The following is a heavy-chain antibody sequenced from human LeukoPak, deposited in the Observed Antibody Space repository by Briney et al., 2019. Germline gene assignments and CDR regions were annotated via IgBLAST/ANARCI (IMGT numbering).Heavy chain of an antibody. CDR3: ARDRDDGGLDY. Sequence: GGSLRLSCVASGFTFPNYWMSWVRQAPEKGLEWVANIKQDGRVKQYVDSMKGRFTISRDNAKNSLYLQMNSLRAEDTAVYYCARDRDDGGLDYWGQGILVTVSS. V-gene: IGHV3-7*01. CDR1: GFTFPNYW. J-gene: IGHJ4*02. CDR2: IKQDGRVK. D-gene: IGHD4-23*01.